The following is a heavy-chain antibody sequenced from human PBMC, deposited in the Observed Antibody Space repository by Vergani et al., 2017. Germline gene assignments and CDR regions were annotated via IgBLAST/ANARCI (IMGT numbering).Heavy chain of an antibody. CDR2: ISYDGTNK. V-gene: IGHV3-30-3*01. Sequence: QVQLVESGGGVVQPGRSLRLSCAASGFTFGDHGINWVRRAPGKGLEWVALISYDGTNKYYTNSVRGRFTISRDKSKSTLFLQMNSLRVEDMDVYYCARDRGEFRYSSYFYNYYMDVWGKGTTVTVSS. CDR3: ARDRGEFRYSSYFYNYYMDV. CDR1: GFTFGDHG. D-gene: IGHD3-10*01. J-gene: IGHJ6*03.